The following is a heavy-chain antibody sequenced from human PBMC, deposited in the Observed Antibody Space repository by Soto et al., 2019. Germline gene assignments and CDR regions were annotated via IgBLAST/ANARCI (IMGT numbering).Heavy chain of an antibody. D-gene: IGHD6-19*01. J-gene: IGHJ6*02. CDR1: GGSISSSSYC. CDR2: IYYSGST. CDR3: ARQVAAPRGPGMDV. V-gene: IGHV4-39*01. Sequence: QLQLQESGPGLVKPSETMSLTCTVSGGSISSSSYCWGWIRQPPGKGLEWIGSIYYSGSTYYNPSLKSRVTISVDTSKNQFSLKLSSVTAADTAVYYCARQVAAPRGPGMDVWGQGTTVTVSS.